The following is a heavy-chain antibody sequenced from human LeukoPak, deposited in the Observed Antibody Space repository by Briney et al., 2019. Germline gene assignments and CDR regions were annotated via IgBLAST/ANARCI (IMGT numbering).Heavy chain of an antibody. V-gene: IGHV4-34*01. D-gene: IGHD2-15*01. CDR3: ARRYCSGGSCYSDNWFDP. Sequence: SETLSLTCAVYGGSFSGYYWSWIRQPPGKGLEWIGETNRGGSTNYNPSLKSRVTISVDTSKNQFSLKLSSVTAADTAVYYCARRYCSGGSCYSDNWFDPWGQGTLVTVSS. CDR2: TNRGGST. CDR1: GGSFSGYY. J-gene: IGHJ5*02.